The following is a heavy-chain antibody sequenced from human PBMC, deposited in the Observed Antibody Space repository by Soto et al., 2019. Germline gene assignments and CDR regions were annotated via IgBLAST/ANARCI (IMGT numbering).Heavy chain of an antibody. J-gene: IGHJ6*02. CDR1: GFTFSSYG. Sequence: GGSLRLSCAASGFTFSSYGMHWVRQAPGKGLEWVAVIWYDGSNKYYADSVKGRFTISRDNSKNTLYLQMNSLRAEDTAVYYCARDNKYGRYCSGGSCYRNGMDVWGQGTTVTVSS. CDR2: IWYDGSNK. D-gene: IGHD2-15*01. CDR3: ARDNKYGRYCSGGSCYRNGMDV. V-gene: IGHV3-33*01.